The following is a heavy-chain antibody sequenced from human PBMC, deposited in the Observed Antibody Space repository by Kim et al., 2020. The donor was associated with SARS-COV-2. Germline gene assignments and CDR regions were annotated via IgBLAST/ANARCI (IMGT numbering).Heavy chain of an antibody. CDR3: ARVGYCSSTSCYSYYYMDV. CDR1: GGTFSSYA. D-gene: IGHD2-2*02. J-gene: IGHJ6*03. Sequence: SVKVSCKASGGTFSSYAISWVRQAPGQGLEWMGGIIPIFGTANYAQKFQGRVTITADESTSTAYMELSSLRSEDTAVYYCARVGYCSSTSCYSYYYMDVWGKGTTVTVSS. CDR2: IIPIFGTA. V-gene: IGHV1-69*13.